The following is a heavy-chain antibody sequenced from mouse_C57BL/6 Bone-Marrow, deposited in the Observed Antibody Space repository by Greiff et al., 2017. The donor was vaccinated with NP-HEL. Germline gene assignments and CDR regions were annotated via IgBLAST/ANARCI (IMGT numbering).Heavy chain of an antibody. CDR2: INSDGGST. J-gene: IGHJ1*03. CDR1: EYEFPSHD. D-gene: IGHD2-4*01. CDR3: ARRREYDYDWYFDV. V-gene: IGHV5-2*01. Sequence: EVQVVESGGGLVQPGESLKLSCESNEYEFPSHDMSWVRKTPEKRLELVAAINSDGGSTYYPDTMERRFIISRDNTKKTLYLQMSSLRSEDTALYYCARRREYDYDWYFDVWGTGTTVTVSS.